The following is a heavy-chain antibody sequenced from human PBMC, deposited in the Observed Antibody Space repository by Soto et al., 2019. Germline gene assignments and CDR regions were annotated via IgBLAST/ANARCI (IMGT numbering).Heavy chain of an antibody. CDR2: IYWDDDK. Sequence: GSGPTLVNPTQTLTLTCTFSGFSLSTSGVGVGWIRQPPGKALEWLALIYWDDDKRYSPSLKSRLTITKDTSKNQVVLTMTNMDPVDTATYFCAQVIAAPAPYYFDYWGQGTLVTVSS. CDR1: GFSLSTSGVG. J-gene: IGHJ4*02. D-gene: IGHD6-6*01. V-gene: IGHV2-5*02. CDR3: AQVIAAPAPYYFDY.